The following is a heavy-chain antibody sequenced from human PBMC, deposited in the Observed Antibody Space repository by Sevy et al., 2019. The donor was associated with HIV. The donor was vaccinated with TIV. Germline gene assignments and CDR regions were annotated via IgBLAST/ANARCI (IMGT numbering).Heavy chain of an antibody. Sequence: ASVKVSCKASGYTFTSYAMNWVRQAPGQGLEWVGWINTNTGNPTYAQGFTGRFVFSLDTSVSTAYLQISNLKAEDTAVYYCAREVGYSSSWYKALDYWGQGTLVTVSS. V-gene: IGHV7-4-1*02. J-gene: IGHJ4*02. D-gene: IGHD6-13*01. CDR3: AREVGYSSSWYKALDY. CDR2: INTNTGNP. CDR1: GYTFTSYA.